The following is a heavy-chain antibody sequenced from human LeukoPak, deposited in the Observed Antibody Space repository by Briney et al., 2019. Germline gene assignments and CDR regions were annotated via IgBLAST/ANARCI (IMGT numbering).Heavy chain of an antibody. CDR3: ARGRSSYDFDP. CDR2: MNPNSGNT. D-gene: IGHD5-12*01. Sequence: GASVKVSCKASGYTFTGYYMHWVRQAPGQGLEWMGWMNPNSGNTGYAQKFQGRVTITRNTSISTAYMEPSSLRSEDTAVYYCARGRSSYDFDPWGQGTLVTVSS. J-gene: IGHJ5*02. CDR1: GYTFTGYY. V-gene: IGHV1-8*03.